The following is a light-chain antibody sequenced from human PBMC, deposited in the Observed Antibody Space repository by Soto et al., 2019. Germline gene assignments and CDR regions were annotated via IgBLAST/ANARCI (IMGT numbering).Light chain of an antibody. CDR3: QQYGSSPLT. V-gene: IGKV3-20*01. CDR2: HAS. Sequence: EIVLTQSPDTLSLSPGERATLSCRASQSVSSSYLAWYQQKPGQAPRLLIYHASSRATGIPDRFSGSGSGTDFTLTISRLEPEDFAVYYSQQYGSSPLTFGGGTKVEIK. CDR1: QSVSSSY. J-gene: IGKJ4*01.